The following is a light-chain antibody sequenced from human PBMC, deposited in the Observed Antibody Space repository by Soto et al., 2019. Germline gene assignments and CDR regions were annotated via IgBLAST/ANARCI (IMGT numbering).Light chain of an antibody. CDR3: QKYNSAPLT. Sequence: DIQMTQSPSTLSASVGDRVTISCRASLTISNWLAWYQQKPGKAPKLLIYDASSLESGVPSRFSGSGSGTDFTLTISSLQPEDVAAYYCQKYNSAPLTFGGGTKVDIK. CDR2: DAS. CDR1: LTISNW. J-gene: IGKJ4*01. V-gene: IGKV1-5*01.